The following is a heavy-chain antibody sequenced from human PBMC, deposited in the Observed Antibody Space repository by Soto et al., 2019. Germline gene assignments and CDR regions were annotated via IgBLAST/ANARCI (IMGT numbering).Heavy chain of an antibody. Sequence: QVPLVQSGAEVKKPGASVKVSCKASGYTFTSYGISWVRQAPGQGLEWMGWISAYNGNTNYAQKLQGRVTMTTDTSTSTAYMELRSLRSDDTAVYYCARAIRGYTVPYYFDYWGQGTLVTVSS. V-gene: IGHV1-18*01. CDR2: ISAYNGNT. CDR3: ARAIRGYTVPYYFDY. J-gene: IGHJ4*02. CDR1: GYTFTSYG. D-gene: IGHD5-12*01.